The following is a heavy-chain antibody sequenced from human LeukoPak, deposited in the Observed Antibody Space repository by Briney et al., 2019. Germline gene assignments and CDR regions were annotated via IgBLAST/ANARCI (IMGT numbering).Heavy chain of an antibody. J-gene: IGHJ4*02. CDR3: ARDGDYGTGSYYRGCIDS. CDR1: GYTFTGYF. CDR2: MNPNSGGT. D-gene: IGHD3-10*01. V-gene: IGHV1-2*02. Sequence: ASVKVSCKASGYTFTGYFMHWVRQAPGQGLEWMGWMNPNSGGTNYAQKFQGRVTMTRDTSINTAYLDLSSLRSDDTAVYYCARDGDYGTGSYYRGCIDSWGQGTPVTVSP.